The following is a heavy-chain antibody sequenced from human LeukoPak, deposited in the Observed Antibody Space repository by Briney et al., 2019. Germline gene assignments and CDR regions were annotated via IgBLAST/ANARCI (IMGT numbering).Heavy chain of an antibody. J-gene: IGHJ5*02. D-gene: IGHD2-2*01. CDR3: ARGRYCSSTSCYFYWFDP. CDR2: INHSGST. V-gene: IGHV4-34*01. Sequence: SETLSFTCAVYGGSFSGYYWSWIRQPPGKGLEWIGEINHSGSTNYNPSLKSRVTISVDTSKNQFSLKLSSVTAADTAVYYCARGRYCSSTSCYFYWFDPWGQGTLVTVSS. CDR1: GGSFSGYY.